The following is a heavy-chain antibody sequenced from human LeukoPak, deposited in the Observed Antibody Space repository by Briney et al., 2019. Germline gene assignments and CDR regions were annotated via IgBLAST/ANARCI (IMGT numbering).Heavy chain of an antibody. CDR1: GSTFSSYA. CDR2: ITSGGGT. J-gene: IGHJ4*02. V-gene: IGHV3-23*01. D-gene: IGHD3-10*01. CDR3: AKSVGSGSYYNNDC. Sequence: GGSLRLSCAASGSTFSSYAMTWVRQAPGQGLEWVSGITSGGGTYYADSVKGRFTISRDNSKNTLYVQMNSLRAEDTAVYYCAKSVGSGSYYNNDCWGQGTLVTVSS.